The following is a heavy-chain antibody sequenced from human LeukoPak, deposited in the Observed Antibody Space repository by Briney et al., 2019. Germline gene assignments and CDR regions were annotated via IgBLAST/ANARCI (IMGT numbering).Heavy chain of an antibody. J-gene: IGHJ4*02. V-gene: IGHV3-7*03. CDR3: VRGLVGYCSGGAWDGTCFDY. Sequence: GGSLRLSCAASGFTFNMFWMTWVRQAPGKGLEWVANIKQDGSEENYGDSVKGRFTISRDNAKNSLYLQMNSLRAEDTAVYYCVRGLVGYCSGGAWDGTCFDYWGQGTLVSVSS. CDR2: IKQDGSEE. CDR1: GFTFNMFW. D-gene: IGHD2-15*01.